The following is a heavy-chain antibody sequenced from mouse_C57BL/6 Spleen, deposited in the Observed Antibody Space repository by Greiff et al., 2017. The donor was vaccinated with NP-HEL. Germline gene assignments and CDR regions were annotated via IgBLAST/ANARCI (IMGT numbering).Heavy chain of an antibody. D-gene: IGHD1-1*01. CDR3: ARVDYGSSLWYFDV. Sequence: EVHLVESGGGLVKPGGSLKLSCAASGFTFSSYAMSWVRQTPEKRLEWVATISDGGSYTYYPDNVKGRFTISRDNAKNNLYLQMSHLKSEDTAMYYCARVDYGSSLWYFDVWGTGTTVTVSS. J-gene: IGHJ1*03. CDR1: GFTFSSYA. CDR2: ISDGGSYT. V-gene: IGHV5-4*01.